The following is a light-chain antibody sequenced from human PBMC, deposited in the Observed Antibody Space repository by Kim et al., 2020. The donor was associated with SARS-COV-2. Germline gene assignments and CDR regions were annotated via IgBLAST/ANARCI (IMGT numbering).Light chain of an antibody. CDR3: HRYQNARWT. CDR1: QGVSNY. J-gene: IGKJ1*01. CDR2: ATS. Sequence: DIQMTQSPSSLSASVGDEVTITCRASQGVSNYLACYQQQPRKAPKLLLYATSALQSGVPSRFRGSRSGTDFALIITRLRPEDVATYFCHRYQNARWTFGRGTKVDIK. V-gene: IGKV1-27*01.